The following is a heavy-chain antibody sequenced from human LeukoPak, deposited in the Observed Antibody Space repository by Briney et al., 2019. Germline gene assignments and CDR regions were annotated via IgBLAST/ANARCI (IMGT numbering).Heavy chain of an antibody. CDR1: GFTFRTSG. CDR2: ISSSGTTI. J-gene: IGHJ3*02. D-gene: IGHD4-23*01. CDR3: AREGTTVVTLDAFDI. V-gene: IGHV3-48*01. Sequence: GGSLRLSCAASGFTFRTSGMNWVRQAPGKGLEWVSYISSSGTTISYAQSVKGRFTITRDNAQNSLTLHMNTLRADDTAVYYCAREGTTVVTLDAFDIWGQGTMVTVSS.